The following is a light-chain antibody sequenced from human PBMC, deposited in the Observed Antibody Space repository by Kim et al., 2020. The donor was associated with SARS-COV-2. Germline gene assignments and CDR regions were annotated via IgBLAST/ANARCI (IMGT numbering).Light chain of an antibody. CDR2: AAS. CDR1: QGVRND. CDR3: LQDYNYPWT. Sequence: ASVGDRVTIPGRASQGVRNDLGWYQQKPGKAPKLLIYAASTLQSEVPSRFSGSGSGTDFTLTISSLQPEDFATYYCLQDYNYPWTFGQGTKVDIK. J-gene: IGKJ1*01. V-gene: IGKV1-6*01.